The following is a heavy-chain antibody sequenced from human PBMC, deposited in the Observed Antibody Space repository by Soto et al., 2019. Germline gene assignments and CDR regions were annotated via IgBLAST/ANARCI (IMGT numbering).Heavy chain of an antibody. CDR2: IYPGDSET. Sequence: GESLKTCCKTSGYTFNSYWIAWGRQMPGKGLEFMGIIYPGDSETRDSPSFECQVTISAAESKTTAHLQWRSLKASDTAMYYCAKLRVPLPVTKVSSLDLWGQGTLVTVSS. V-gene: IGHV5-51*01. CDR1: GYTFNSYW. D-gene: IGHD4-17*01. CDR3: AKLRVPLPVTKVSSLDL. J-gene: IGHJ4*02.